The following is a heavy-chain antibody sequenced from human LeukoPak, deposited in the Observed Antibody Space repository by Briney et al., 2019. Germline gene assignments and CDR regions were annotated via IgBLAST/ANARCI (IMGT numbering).Heavy chain of an antibody. Sequence: ASVRVSCTASGYTFTIYDINWVRQATGQGLEWMGWMNPNSGSTGYAQKFQGRVTITRNTSISTAYMELSGLRSEDTAVYYCARGRSTGYPYYFEYWGQGTPVTVSS. CDR2: MNPNSGST. CDR1: GYTFTIYD. CDR3: ARGRSTGYPYYFEY. D-gene: IGHD5-12*01. V-gene: IGHV1-8*03. J-gene: IGHJ4*02.